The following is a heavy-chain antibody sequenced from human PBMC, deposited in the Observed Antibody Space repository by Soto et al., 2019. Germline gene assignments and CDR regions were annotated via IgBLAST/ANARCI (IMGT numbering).Heavy chain of an antibody. D-gene: IGHD5-18*01. CDR2: MNPNSGNT. J-gene: IGHJ4*02. V-gene: IGHV1-8*01. CDR1: GYSFTSYD. CDR3: TREKSYGYADY. Sequence: QVQLVQSGAEVKKPGASVKVSCKASGYSFTSYDINWVRQATGQGLEWMGWMNPNSGNTGYTQKFQGRVTMTRNTSIRKAYMELSSLRSEDTAVYYGTREKSYGYADYWGQGTLVTVSS.